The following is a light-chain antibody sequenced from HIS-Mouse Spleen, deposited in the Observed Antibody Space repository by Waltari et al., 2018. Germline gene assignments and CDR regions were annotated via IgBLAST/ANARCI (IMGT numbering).Light chain of an antibody. Sequence: DIVMTQSPDSLAVSLGERATINCKSSQSVLYSSNNKNHLAWYQQKPGQAPKLLIYWAATRESGVPDRFRGSGSVTDFTLTISSLQAEDVAVYYCQQYYSTPFTFGPGTKVDIK. CDR1: QSVLYSSNNKNH. CDR2: WAA. J-gene: IGKJ3*01. V-gene: IGKV4-1*01. CDR3: QQYYSTPFT.